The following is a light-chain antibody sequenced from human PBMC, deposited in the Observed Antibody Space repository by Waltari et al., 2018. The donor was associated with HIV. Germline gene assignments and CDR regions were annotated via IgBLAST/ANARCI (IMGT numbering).Light chain of an antibody. CDR2: DVS. J-gene: IGLJ3*02. V-gene: IGLV2-11*01. CDR1: SSDVGGYNS. Sequence: QSALTQPRSVSGSPGQSVTISCTGTSSDVGGYNSVSWYQQHPDKAPKVLIYDVSKWPSGVPARFSGSKSGNTASLTISGLQAEDEGDYYCCSYAGTYTWVFGGGTKLTVL. CDR3: CSYAGTYTWV.